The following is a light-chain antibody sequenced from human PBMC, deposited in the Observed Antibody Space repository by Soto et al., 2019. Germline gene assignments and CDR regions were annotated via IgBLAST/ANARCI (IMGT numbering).Light chain of an antibody. CDR1: IRDVGAYNL. J-gene: IGLJ2*01. CDR3: SSLTSKSTLI. V-gene: IGLV2-14*01. CDR2: EVR. Sequence: QSVMTQPPSVSAAPGQKVTISCAGTIRDVGAYNLVSWYQQYPGRAPQLILYEVRNRPSGISFRFSGFKSGNTASLTISGLQAEDEADYYCSSLTSKSTLIFGGGTKLTVL.